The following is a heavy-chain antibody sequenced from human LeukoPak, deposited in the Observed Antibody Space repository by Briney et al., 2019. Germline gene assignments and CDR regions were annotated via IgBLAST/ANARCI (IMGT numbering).Heavy chain of an antibody. D-gene: IGHD6-13*01. CDR2: IYYSGST. CDR1: GGSISSSSDY. V-gene: IGHV4-39*01. CDR3: ARHDGPRVYSEFDP. J-gene: IGHJ5*02. Sequence: SETLSLTSTVSGGSISSSSDYWGWIRQPPGKGLEWIGSIYYSGSTYNNPSLKSRVTISVDTSKNQFSLKLSSVTAADTAVYYCARHDGPRVYSEFDPWGQGTLVTVSS.